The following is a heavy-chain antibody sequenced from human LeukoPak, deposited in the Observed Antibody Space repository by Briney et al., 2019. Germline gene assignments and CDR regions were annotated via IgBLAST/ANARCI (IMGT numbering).Heavy chain of an antibody. Sequence: SETLSLTCTVSGGSISSYYWSWIRQPPGKGLEWIGEINHSGSTNYNPSLKSRVTISVDTSKNQFSLKLSSVTAADTAVYYCARGRRGDYKKAFDYWGQGTLVTVSS. J-gene: IGHJ4*02. CDR2: INHSGST. CDR1: GGSISSYY. V-gene: IGHV4-34*01. CDR3: ARGRRGDYKKAFDY. D-gene: IGHD4-17*01.